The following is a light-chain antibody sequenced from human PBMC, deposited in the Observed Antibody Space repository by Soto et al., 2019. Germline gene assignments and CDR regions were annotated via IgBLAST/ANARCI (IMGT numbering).Light chain of an antibody. CDR2: DAS. V-gene: IGKV3-20*01. Sequence: ESVFTQSPGTLSLSPGERATLPCRASQSVSSSYLAWYQQKPGQAPRLLIYDASNRATGIPGRFSGSGSGTDFTLTISRLEPEDFAVYYCQQRGGSPPTWTFGQGTKVDIK. CDR1: QSVSSSY. CDR3: QQRGGSPPTWT. J-gene: IGKJ1*01.